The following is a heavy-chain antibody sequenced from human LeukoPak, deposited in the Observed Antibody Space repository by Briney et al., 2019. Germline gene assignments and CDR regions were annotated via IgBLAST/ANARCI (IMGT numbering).Heavy chain of an antibody. CDR2: IYPNVNT. J-gene: IGHJ2*01. Sequence: GGSLRLSCVASGLTVRNDYMSWVRQAPGRGLEWVSVIYPNVNTYYADSAKGRFTISTDHSKNTLFLQMDNLRDEDTAVYYCARLLTTAIRWAWYFDLWGRGTLVTVSS. CDR3: ARLLTTAIRWAWYFDL. CDR1: GLTVRNDY. D-gene: IGHD4-17*01. V-gene: IGHV3-66*04.